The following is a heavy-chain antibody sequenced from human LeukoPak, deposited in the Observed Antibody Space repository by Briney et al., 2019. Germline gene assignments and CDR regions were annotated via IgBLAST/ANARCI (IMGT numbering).Heavy chain of an antibody. Sequence: SETLSLTCTVSDGSINIDYWSWLRQPPGKGLEWIGYIHYSGSTNYNPSLKSRVTISVDTSKKQFSLKLSSGTAADTAVYYCARVEEGYGSGRRENYYYYYMDVWGKGTTVTISS. V-gene: IGHV4-59*01. CDR2: IHYSGST. CDR1: DGSINIDY. CDR3: ARVEEGYGSGRRENYYYYYMDV. D-gene: IGHD3-10*01. J-gene: IGHJ6*03.